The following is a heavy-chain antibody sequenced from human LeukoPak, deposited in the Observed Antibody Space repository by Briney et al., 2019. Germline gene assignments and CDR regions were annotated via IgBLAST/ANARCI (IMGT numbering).Heavy chain of an antibody. CDR2: FYNSGRS. J-gene: IGHJ4*02. Sequence: PSEALSLTCTVSDDSISDYYRGWIRQPPGKGLEWIGYFYNSGRSTYNPSLKSRVTISADTSKNHFSLKLNSVTTADTAVYYCTRGAGWLIDYWGQGILVTVSS. V-gene: IGHV4-59*01. CDR3: TRGAGWLIDY. CDR1: DDSISDYY. D-gene: IGHD3-16*01.